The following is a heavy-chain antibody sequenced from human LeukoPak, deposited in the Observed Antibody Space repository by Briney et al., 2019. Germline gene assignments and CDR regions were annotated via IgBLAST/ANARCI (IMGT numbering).Heavy chain of an antibody. Sequence: GGSLRLSCAASGFTFSSYAMHWVRQAPAKGLAWVAGIPYVGSSKYYADSVKGRFTISRDNSKNTLYLQMNSLRAEDTAMYYCERDGGRYSKPPFDYWGQGTLVTVSS. CDR3: ERDGGRYSKPPFDY. V-gene: IGHV3-30*04. J-gene: IGHJ4*02. D-gene: IGHD1-26*01. CDR1: GFTFSSYA. CDR2: IPYVGSSK.